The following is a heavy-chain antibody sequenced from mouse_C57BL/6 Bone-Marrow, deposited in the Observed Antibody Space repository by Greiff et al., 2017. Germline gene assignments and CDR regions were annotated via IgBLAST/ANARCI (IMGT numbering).Heavy chain of an antibody. CDR1: GFTFSDYG. D-gene: IGHD3-3*01. V-gene: IGHV5-17*01. CDR2: ISSGSSTI. J-gene: IGHJ3*01. Sequence: EVKLVESGGGLVKPGGSLKLSCAASGFTFSDYGMHWVRQAPEEGLEWVAYISSGSSTIYYADTVKGRFTISRDNAKNTLFLQMTSLRSEDTAMYYCARGTRFAYWGQGTLVTVSA. CDR3: ARGTRFAY.